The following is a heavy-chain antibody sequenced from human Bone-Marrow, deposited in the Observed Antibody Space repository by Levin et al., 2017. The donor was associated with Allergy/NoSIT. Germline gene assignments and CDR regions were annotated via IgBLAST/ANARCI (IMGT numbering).Heavy chain of an antibody. CDR1: GITFNTQA. V-gene: IGHV3-30*18. Sequence: GGSLKLSCAVSGITFNTQAMHWVRRSPGKGLEWVAVISFDGSETFYADSVKGRFTISRDNSKDTLYLQMNSLRAEDTAVYYCTKGQTHFDPWGQGTQVTVSS. CDR3: TKGQTHFDP. J-gene: IGHJ5*02. CDR2: ISFDGSET.